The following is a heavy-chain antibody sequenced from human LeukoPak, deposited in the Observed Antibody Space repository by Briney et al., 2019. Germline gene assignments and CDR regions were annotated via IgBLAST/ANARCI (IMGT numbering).Heavy chain of an antibody. CDR1: GFTFSSNS. D-gene: IGHD3-10*01. J-gene: IGHJ4*02. CDR3: TKWSGFGDD. Sequence: GGSLTLSCAASGFTFSSNSMTWLRQTPGKGREWVSGISGSGDSTFYADSVKGRFTIYRDNSRNTLYLQMSSLRPEDTAVYYCTKWSGFGDDWGQGTLVSVSS. V-gene: IGHV3-23*01. CDR2: ISGSGDST.